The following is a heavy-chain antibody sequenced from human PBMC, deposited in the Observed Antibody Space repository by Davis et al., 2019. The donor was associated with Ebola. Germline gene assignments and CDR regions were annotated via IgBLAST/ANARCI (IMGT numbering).Heavy chain of an antibody. CDR3: ALIEDSSSSLEFDF. Sequence: GPTLPHLTHIFTLTRTFPGFPLRPSGMCINWIRQPPGKALEWLARLDRDDDKFYSTSLQTRLTISKDTSKNQVVLTMTNMDPVDAATYYCALIEDSSSSLEFDFWGQGTLVTVSS. J-gene: IGHJ4*02. CDR2: LDRDDDK. D-gene: IGHD6-6*01. V-gene: IGHV2-70*17. CDR1: GFPLRPSGMC.